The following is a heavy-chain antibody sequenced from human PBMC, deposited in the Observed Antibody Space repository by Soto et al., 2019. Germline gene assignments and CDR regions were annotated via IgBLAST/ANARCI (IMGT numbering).Heavy chain of an antibody. Sequence: SVKVSCKASGGTFSSYTISWVRQAPGQGLEWMGRIIPILGIANYAQKFQGRVTITADKSTSTAYMELSSLRSEDTAVYYCAGIRITMVRGVISYYYYGMDVWGQGNTVTVSS. D-gene: IGHD3-10*01. V-gene: IGHV1-69*02. CDR2: IIPILGIA. CDR3: AGIRITMVRGVISYYYYGMDV. CDR1: GGTFSSYT. J-gene: IGHJ6*02.